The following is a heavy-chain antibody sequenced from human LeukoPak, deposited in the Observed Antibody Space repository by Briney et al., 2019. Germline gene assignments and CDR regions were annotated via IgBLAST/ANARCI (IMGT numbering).Heavy chain of an antibody. V-gene: IGHV3-74*01. J-gene: IGHJ4*02. CDR2: INSDGSST. CDR3: ARSPPYGDYFDY. CDR1: GFTFSSYW. Sequence: GGSLRLSCAASGFTFSSYWMHWVRQAPGKGLAWVSRINSDGSSTSYADSVKGRFTISRDNAKNTLYLQMNSLRAEDTAVYYCARSPPYGDYFDYWGQGTLVTVSS. D-gene: IGHD4-17*01.